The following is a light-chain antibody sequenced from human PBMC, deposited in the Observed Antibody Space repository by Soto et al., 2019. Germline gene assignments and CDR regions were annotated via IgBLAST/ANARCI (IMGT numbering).Light chain of an antibody. CDR1: QSVSSY. CDR3: QQRSNLPWT. J-gene: IGKJ1*01. Sequence: EIVLTQSPATLSLSPGERATLSCRASQSVSSYLAWYQHKPGQAPRLLIYDASSRASGIPARFSGSGSGTDFTLTISSLEPEDFAVYYCQQRSNLPWTFGQGTKVEIK. V-gene: IGKV3-11*01. CDR2: DAS.